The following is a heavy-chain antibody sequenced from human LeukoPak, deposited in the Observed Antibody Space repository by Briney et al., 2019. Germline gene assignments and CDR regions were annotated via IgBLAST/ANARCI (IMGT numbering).Heavy chain of an antibody. Sequence: GGSLRLSCAASGFTFSSYWMSWVRQAPGKGLEWAANIKQDGSEKYYVDSVKGRFTISRDNAKNSLYLQMNSLRAEDTAVYYCARDLVLLWFGELLDLFDYWGQGTLVTVSS. J-gene: IGHJ4*02. V-gene: IGHV3-7*01. CDR2: IKQDGSEK. D-gene: IGHD3-10*01. CDR3: ARDLVLLWFGELLDLFDY. CDR1: GFTFSSYW.